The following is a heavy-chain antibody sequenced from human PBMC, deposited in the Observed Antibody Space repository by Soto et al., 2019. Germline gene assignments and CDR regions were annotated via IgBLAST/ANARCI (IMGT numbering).Heavy chain of an antibody. V-gene: IGHV3-23*01. D-gene: IGHD6-19*01. Sequence: PGGSLRLSCAASGFTFSSYVMNWVRQAPGKGLQWVSAIRGSGTNLLYADSVKGRFTLSRDNSRNTVYLQMDSLRAEDTAVYYCTKYRSPEGSGPNYFDYWGLGTLVTVSS. CDR2: IRGSGTNL. CDR1: GFTFSSYV. J-gene: IGHJ4*02. CDR3: TKYRSPEGSGPNYFDY.